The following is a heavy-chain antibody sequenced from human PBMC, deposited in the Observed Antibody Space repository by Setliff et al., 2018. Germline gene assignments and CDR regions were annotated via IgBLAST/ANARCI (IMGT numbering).Heavy chain of an antibody. CDR3: AGTDAYCAGDCSIS. Sequence: SVKVSCKVSGDTFNTYTLSWVRQAPGQGLEWMGGIIPLLETVKYAQKFQGRLTITADDSTSTIYMDVSSLRAKDTATYYCAGTDAYCAGDCSISWGQGTLVTVSS. D-gene: IGHD2-21*02. CDR1: GDTFNTYT. CDR2: IIPLLETV. V-gene: IGHV1-69*13. J-gene: IGHJ5*02.